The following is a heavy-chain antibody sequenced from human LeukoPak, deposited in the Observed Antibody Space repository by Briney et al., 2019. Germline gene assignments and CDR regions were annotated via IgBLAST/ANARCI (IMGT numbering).Heavy chain of an antibody. Sequence: ASVKVSCKASGYTLTSYYMHWVRQAPGQGLEWMGIINPSGGSTSYAQKFQGRVTMTRDTSTSTVYMELSSLRSEDTAVYYCARGGQEDYYGSGSYPVNWFDPWGQGTLVTVSS. J-gene: IGHJ5*02. CDR3: ARGGQEDYYGSGSYPVNWFDP. D-gene: IGHD3-10*01. V-gene: IGHV1-46*01. CDR2: INPSGGST. CDR1: GYTLTSYY.